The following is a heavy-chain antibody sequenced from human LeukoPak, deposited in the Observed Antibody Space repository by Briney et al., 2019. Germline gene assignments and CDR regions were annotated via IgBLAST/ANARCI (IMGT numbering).Heavy chain of an antibody. CDR1: GYTFTNYY. CDR3: ARGESARRDIAVAGVSDY. V-gene: IGHV1-46*01. CDR2: INPSGGST. Sequence: GASVKVSCKASGYTFTNYYIHWVRQAPGQGLEWMGIINPSGGSTSYAQKVRGRVTMTRDTSTSTVYMELSSLRSEDTAMYYCARGESARRDIAVAGVSDYWGQGTLVTVSS. J-gene: IGHJ4*02. D-gene: IGHD6-19*01.